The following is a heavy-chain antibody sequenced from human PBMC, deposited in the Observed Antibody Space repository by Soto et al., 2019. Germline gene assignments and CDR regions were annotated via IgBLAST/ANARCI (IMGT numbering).Heavy chain of an antibody. CDR2: ISGSGGST. D-gene: IGHD5-18*01. CDR1: GFTFRSYS. CDR3: AKDGGIQLSLPQPGDH. V-gene: IGHV3-23*04. J-gene: IGHJ4*02. Sequence: EVHLVESGGVLVKPGGSLRLSCAASGFTFRSYSMNWVRQAPGQGLEWVSAISGSGGSTYYADSVKGRFTISRDNSKNTLYLQMNSLRAEDTAVYYCAKDGGIQLSLPQPGDHWGQGTLVTVSS.